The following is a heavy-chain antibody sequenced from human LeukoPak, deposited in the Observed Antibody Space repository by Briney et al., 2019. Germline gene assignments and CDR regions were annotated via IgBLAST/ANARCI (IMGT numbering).Heavy chain of an antibody. Sequence: APVKVSCKASGYTFTSYDINWVRQATGQGLEWMGWMNPNSGNTGYAQKFQGRVTITRNTSISTAYMELSSLRSEDTAVYYCARVSLLWFGELSAFDIWGQGTMVTVSS. CDR1: GYTFTSYD. CDR3: ARVSLLWFGELSAFDI. J-gene: IGHJ3*02. V-gene: IGHV1-8*03. D-gene: IGHD3-10*01. CDR2: MNPNSGNT.